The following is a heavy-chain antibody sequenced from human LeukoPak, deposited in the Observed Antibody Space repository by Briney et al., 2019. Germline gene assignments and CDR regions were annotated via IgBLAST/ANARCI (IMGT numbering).Heavy chain of an antibody. CDR3: AKGGDYDSSGYFYMDV. CDR2: IRYDGSNK. D-gene: IGHD3-22*01. CDR1: GFNFNNYW. V-gene: IGHV3-30*02. J-gene: IGHJ6*03. Sequence: GGSLRLSCAASGFNFNNYWMTWVRQAPGKGLEWVAFIRYDGSNKYYADSVKGRFTISRDNSKNTLYLQMNSLRAEDTAVYYCAKGGDYDSSGYFYMDVWGKGTTVTISS.